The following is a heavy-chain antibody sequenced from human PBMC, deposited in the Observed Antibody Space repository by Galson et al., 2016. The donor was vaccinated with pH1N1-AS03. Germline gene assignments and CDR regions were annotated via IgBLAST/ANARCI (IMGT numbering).Heavy chain of an antibody. J-gene: IGHJ6*01. CDR2: ISSDGGNK. D-gene: IGHD3-10*01. Sequence: SLRLSCAASGFTLSSYIMHWVRQAPGKGLEWVAVISSDGGNKYYADSVKGRFTISRDNSKNMLYMQMNSLRAEDTAVYYCARGLRGSGSFYNRLIYYYGMDVWGQGTTVTVSS. CDR3: ARGLRGSGSFYNRLIYYYGMDV. CDR1: GFTLSSYI. V-gene: IGHV3-30-3*01.